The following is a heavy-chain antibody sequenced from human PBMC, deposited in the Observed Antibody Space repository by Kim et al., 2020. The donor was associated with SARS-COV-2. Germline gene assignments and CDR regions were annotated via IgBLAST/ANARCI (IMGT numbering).Heavy chain of an antibody. Sequence: ASVKVSCKASGYTFTSYGISWVRQAPGQGLEWMGWISAYNGNTNYAQKLQGRVTMTTETSTSTAYMELRSLRSDDTAVYYCARGIMITFGGVIALAYYFDYWGQGTLVTVSS. V-gene: IGHV1-18*01. J-gene: IGHJ4*02. CDR2: ISAYNGNT. D-gene: IGHD3-16*02. CDR3: ARGIMITFGGVIALAYYFDY. CDR1: GYTFTSYG.